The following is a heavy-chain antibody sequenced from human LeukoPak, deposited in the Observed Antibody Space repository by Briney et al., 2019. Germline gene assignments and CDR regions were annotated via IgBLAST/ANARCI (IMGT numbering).Heavy chain of an antibody. V-gene: IGHV1-46*01. D-gene: IGHD3-10*01. CDR2: INPTGGST. J-gene: IGHJ3*02. CDR3: ATPTTPYGSGSHDAFDI. Sequence: GASVKVSCKASGYTFTTYYMHWVRQAPGQGLEWMGIINPTGGSTSYAQKFQGRVTMTRDTSTSTVYMELSSLRSEDTAVYYCATPTTPYGSGSHDAFDIWGQGTMVTVSS. CDR1: GYTFTTYY.